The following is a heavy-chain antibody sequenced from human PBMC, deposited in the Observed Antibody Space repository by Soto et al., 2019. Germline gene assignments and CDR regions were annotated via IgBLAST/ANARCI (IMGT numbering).Heavy chain of an antibody. J-gene: IGHJ6*02. Sequence: ASVKVSCKACGYTFTSNARHWVRQAPGQRLEWMGWINAGNGNTKYSQKFQGRVTITRDTSASTAYMELSSLRSEDTAVYYCASGEGGSSSQRTKYYYYGMDVWGQGTTVTVSS. V-gene: IGHV1-3*01. CDR1: GYTFTSNA. CDR3: ASGEGGSSSQRTKYYYYGMDV. CDR2: INAGNGNT. D-gene: IGHD6-6*01.